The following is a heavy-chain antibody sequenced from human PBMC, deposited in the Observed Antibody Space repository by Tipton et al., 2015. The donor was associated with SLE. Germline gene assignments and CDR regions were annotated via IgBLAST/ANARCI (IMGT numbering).Heavy chain of an antibody. CDR2: IRYDGSNK. V-gene: IGHV3-30*02. CDR1: GFTFSSYA. CDR3: AKDSIAAAGTNYFDY. J-gene: IGHJ4*02. D-gene: IGHD6-13*01. Sequence: SLRLSCAASGFTFSSYAMHWVRQAPGKGLEWVAFIRYDGSNKYYADSVKGRFTISRDNSKNTLYLQMNSLRAEDTAVYYCAKDSIAAAGTNYFDYWGQGTLVTVSS.